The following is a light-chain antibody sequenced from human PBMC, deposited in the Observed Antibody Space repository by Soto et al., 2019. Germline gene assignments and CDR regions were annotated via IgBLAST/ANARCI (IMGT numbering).Light chain of an antibody. J-gene: IGKJ4*01. Sequence: DIQMTQSPSTLSASVGDRVTIACRASQSISRYLAWYQQQPGKAPKLLIYKASSLESGFPSRFSGSGSGTEFTLTISRLQPDDFATYYCQHYSGYPLTFGGGTQVEIK. CDR1: QSISRY. CDR3: QHYSGYPLT. V-gene: IGKV1-5*03. CDR2: KAS.